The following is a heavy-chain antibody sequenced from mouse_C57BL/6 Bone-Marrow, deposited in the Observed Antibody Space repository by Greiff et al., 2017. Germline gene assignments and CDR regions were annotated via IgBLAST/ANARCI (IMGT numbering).Heavy chain of an antibody. Sequence: EVQLQQSGPELVKPGASVKISCKASGYTFTDYYMNWVKQSHGKSLEWIGDINPNNGGTSYNQKVKGKATLTVDKSSSTAYMELRSLTSEDSAVYYCATSYYGRSYSYAMDYWGQGTSVTVSS. CDR2: INPNNGGT. D-gene: IGHD1-1*01. J-gene: IGHJ4*01. CDR3: ATSYYGRSYSYAMDY. CDR1: GYTFTDYY. V-gene: IGHV1-26*01.